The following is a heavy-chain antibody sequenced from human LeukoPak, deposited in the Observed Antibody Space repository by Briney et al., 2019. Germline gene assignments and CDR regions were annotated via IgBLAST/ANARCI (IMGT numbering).Heavy chain of an antibody. D-gene: IGHD3-10*01. CDR3: AREFGGSGSYYNPDY. CDR1: GLTFSSYG. CDR2: IWYDGSNK. J-gene: IGHJ4*02. Sequence: GGSLRLSCAASGLTFSSYGMHWVRQAPGKGLEWVAVIWYDGSNKYYADSVKGRFTISRDNSKNTLYLQMNSLRAEDTAVYYCAREFGGSGSYYNPDYWGQGTLVTVSS. V-gene: IGHV3-33*01.